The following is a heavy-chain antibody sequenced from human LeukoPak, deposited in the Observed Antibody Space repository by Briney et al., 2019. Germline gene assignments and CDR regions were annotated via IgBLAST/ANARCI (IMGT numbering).Heavy chain of an antibody. Sequence: ASVKVSCKASGYTFTGYYMHWVRQAPGQGLEWMGWINPNSGGTNYAQKFQGRVTMTRDTSISTAYMELSRLRSDDTAVYYCARDRRYYDSSGYYWYYWGQGTLVTVSS. CDR2: INPNSGGT. CDR1: GYTFTGYY. D-gene: IGHD3-22*01. J-gene: IGHJ4*02. CDR3: ARDRRYYDSSGYYWYY. V-gene: IGHV1-2*02.